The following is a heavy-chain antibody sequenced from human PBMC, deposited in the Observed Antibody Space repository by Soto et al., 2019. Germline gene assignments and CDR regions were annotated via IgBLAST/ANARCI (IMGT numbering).Heavy chain of an antibody. J-gene: IGHJ3*02. CDR3: ARALDSSGWYGDDAFDI. CDR2: MSSSGVT. Sequence: PSETLSLTCTVSGGSISNKYLSWIRQPAGKGLEWIGRMSSSGVTNYSPSFKSRVTMSVDMSKNQFSLKLSSVTATDAAVYYCARALDSSGWYGDDAFDIWGQGTMVNVSS. V-gene: IGHV4-4*07. D-gene: IGHD6-19*01. CDR1: GGSISNKY.